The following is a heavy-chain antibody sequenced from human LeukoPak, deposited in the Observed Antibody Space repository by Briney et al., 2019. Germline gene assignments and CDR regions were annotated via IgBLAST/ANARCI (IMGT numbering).Heavy chain of an antibody. V-gene: IGHV3-23*01. J-gene: IGHJ4*02. CDR2: ISGSGGST. CDR3: ATLNYYDSSGYYYDFDY. Sequence: GGSLRLSCAASGFTFSNAWMSWVRQAPGKGLEWVSAISGSGGSTYYADSVKGRFTISRDNSKNTLYLQMNSLRAEDTAVYYCATLNYYDSSGYYYDFDYWGQGTLVTVSS. CDR1: GFTFSNAW. D-gene: IGHD3-22*01.